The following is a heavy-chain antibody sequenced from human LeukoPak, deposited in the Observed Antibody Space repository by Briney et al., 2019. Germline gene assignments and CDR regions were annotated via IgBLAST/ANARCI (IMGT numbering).Heavy chain of an antibody. V-gene: IGHV3-66*01. D-gene: IGHD5-12*01. CDR1: GFTVGSDY. CDR2: IYSGGTT. CDR3: VRDGGVSGYDLLDY. Sequence: PGGSLRLSCVASGFTVGSDYMSWVRQAPGKGLDWVSVIYSGGTTYYSNSVKGRFTVSRDKSRNTLYLQMDNLRAEDTAVYYCVRDGGVSGYDLLDYWGQGTLVTVSS. J-gene: IGHJ4*02.